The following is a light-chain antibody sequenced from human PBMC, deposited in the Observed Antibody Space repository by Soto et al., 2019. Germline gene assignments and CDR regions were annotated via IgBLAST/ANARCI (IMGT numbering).Light chain of an antibody. CDR3: QQANSFPLP. CDR2: AAT. J-gene: IGKJ4*01. V-gene: IGKV1-12*01. CDR1: QGISSW. Sequence: DIQMTQSPSSVSASIGDRVTITCRASQGISSWLAWYQQKPGKAPKLLIYAATNLQSGVPSRFSGSGYGTDFPPPISTLQPEDFAVYYCQQANSFPLPFGGGTKGEIK.